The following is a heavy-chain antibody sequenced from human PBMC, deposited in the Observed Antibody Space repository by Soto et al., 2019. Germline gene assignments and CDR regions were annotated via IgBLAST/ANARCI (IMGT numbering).Heavy chain of an antibody. CDR1: GGSISSGGYY. V-gene: IGHV4-31*03. D-gene: IGHD5-12*01. J-gene: IGHJ5*02. CDR3: ARDRGYSGYDISNYFYP. Sequence: PSETLSLTCTVSGGSISSGGYYWSWILQHPGKGLEWIGYIYYSGSTYYNPSLKSRVTISVDTSKNQFSLKLSSVTAADTAVYYCARDRGYSGYDISNYFYPWGQGTLVTVS. CDR2: IYYSGST.